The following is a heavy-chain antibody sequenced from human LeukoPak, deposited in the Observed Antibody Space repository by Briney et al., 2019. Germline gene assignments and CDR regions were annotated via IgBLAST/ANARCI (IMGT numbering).Heavy chain of an antibody. V-gene: IGHV6-1*01. Sequence: SQTLSLTCAISGDSVSTDSAAWNWIRQSPSRGLEWLGRPIDRTKWYNDYGVSVRSRVTINPDTSKNQFSLQLNSVTPEDTAVYYCARGGIGYCTSTNCSFDSWGQGTLVTVSS. CDR3: ARGGIGYCTSTNCSFDS. CDR1: GDSVSTDSAA. D-gene: IGHD2-2*01. J-gene: IGHJ4*02. CDR2: PIDRTKWYN.